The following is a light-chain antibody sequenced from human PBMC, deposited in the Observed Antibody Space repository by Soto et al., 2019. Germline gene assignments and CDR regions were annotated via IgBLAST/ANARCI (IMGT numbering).Light chain of an antibody. Sequence: QSALTQPASVSGSPGQSITISCTGASSDVGGYNYVSWYQQHPGKAPKLIIYDVSNRPPGVSDRFSGSKSGNTASLTISGLQTEDEADYFCSSCATSSTLHVFGTGTKVTVL. CDR2: DVS. J-gene: IGLJ1*01. CDR1: SSDVGGYNY. V-gene: IGLV2-14*03. CDR3: SSCATSSTLHV.